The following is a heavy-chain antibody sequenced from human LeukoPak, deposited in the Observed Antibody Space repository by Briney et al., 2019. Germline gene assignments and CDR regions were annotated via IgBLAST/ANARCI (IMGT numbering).Heavy chain of an antibody. CDR1: GFTFSSYA. D-gene: IGHD6-19*01. V-gene: IGHV3-30-3*01. Sequence: GRSLRLSCAASGFTFSSYAMHWVRQAPGKGLEWVAVISYDGSNKYYADSVKGRFTISRDNSKNTLYLQMNSLRAEDTAVYYCAREGPQYSSGWQHFDYWGQGTLVTVSS. CDR2: ISYDGSNK. J-gene: IGHJ4*02. CDR3: AREGPQYSSGWQHFDY.